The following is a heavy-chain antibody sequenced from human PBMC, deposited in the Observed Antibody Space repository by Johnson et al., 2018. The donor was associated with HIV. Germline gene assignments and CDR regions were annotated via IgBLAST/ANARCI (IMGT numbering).Heavy chain of an antibody. CDR1: GFTFSSYG. D-gene: IGHD4-17*01. Sequence: QVQLVESGGGVVQPGTSLRLSCAASGFTFSSYGIHWVRQAPGKGLEWVAFIWHDGRDVYYADSVKGRFTVSRDNAKNSLYLQMNGLRAEDTAVYYCARASTTVTTGDDAFDIWGQGTMVTVSS. V-gene: IGHV3-33*01. CDR3: ARASTTVTTGDDAFDI. J-gene: IGHJ3*02. CDR2: IWHDGRDV.